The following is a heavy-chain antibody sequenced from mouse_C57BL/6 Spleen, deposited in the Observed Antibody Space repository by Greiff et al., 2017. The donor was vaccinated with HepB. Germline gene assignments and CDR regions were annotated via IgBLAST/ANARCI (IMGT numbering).Heavy chain of an antibody. CDR1: GFTFSSYG. CDR3: ARHHAIYYDYDGAFAY. V-gene: IGHV5-6*01. Sequence: EVHLVESGGDLVKPGGSLKLSCAASGFTFSSYGMSWVRQTPDKRLEWVATISSGGSYTYYPDSVKGRFTISRDNAKNTLYLQMSSLKSEDTAMYYCARHHAIYYDYDGAFAYWGQGTLVTVSA. J-gene: IGHJ3*01. D-gene: IGHD2-4*01. CDR2: ISSGGSYT.